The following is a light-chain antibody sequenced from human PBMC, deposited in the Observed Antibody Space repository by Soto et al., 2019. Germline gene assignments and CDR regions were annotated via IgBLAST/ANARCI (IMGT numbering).Light chain of an antibody. Sequence: QSALTQPDSLSGSPGQSITISCTGTSSDVGSYNLVSWYQQHPGKAPTIMIYEGSKRPAGVSNRFSGFKAGNTASLTISGLQAEGEADYYCCSYAGSSTVVFGGGTKLTVL. CDR2: EGS. CDR3: CSYAGSSTVV. CDR1: SSDVGSYNL. J-gene: IGLJ2*01. V-gene: IGLV2-23*01.